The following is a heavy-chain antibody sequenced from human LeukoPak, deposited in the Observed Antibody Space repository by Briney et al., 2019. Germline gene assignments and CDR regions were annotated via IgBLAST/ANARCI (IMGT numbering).Heavy chain of an antibody. V-gene: IGHV3-30*18. CDR1: GFTFSSYG. CDR2: ISYDESNK. J-gene: IGHJ6*03. Sequence: GGSLRLSCATSGFTFSSYGMHWVRQAPGKGLEWVAVISYDESNKYYADSVKGRFTISRDNSKNTLYLQMNSLRAEDTAVYYCAKSPYYYYMDVWGKGTTVTISS. CDR3: AKSPYYYYMDV.